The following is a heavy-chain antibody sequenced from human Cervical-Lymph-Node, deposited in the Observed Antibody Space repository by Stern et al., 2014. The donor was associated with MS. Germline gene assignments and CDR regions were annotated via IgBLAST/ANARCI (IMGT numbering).Heavy chain of an antibody. V-gene: IGHV3-30*01. Sequence: VQLVASGGGVVQPGRSLRLSCAASGFTFSSYAMHWVRQAPGKGLEWGAVISYDGSNKYYADSVKGRFTISRDNSKNTLYLQMNSLRAEDTAVYYCARDAYDSSGPFDYWGQGTLVTVSS. CDR3: ARDAYDSSGPFDY. J-gene: IGHJ4*02. D-gene: IGHD3-22*01. CDR1: GFTFSSYA. CDR2: ISYDGSNK.